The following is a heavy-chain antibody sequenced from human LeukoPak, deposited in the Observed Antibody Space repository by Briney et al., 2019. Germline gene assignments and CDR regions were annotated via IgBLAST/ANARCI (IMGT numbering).Heavy chain of an antibody. CDR3: ARARREMVDY. J-gene: IGHJ4*02. CDR2: IYHSGST. D-gene: IGHD5-24*01. CDR1: GYSISSGYY. V-gene: IGHV4-38-2*01. Sequence: PETLSLTCVVSGYSISSGYYWGWIRQPPGKGLEWIGSIYHSGSTYYNPSLKSRVTISVDTSKNQFSLKLSSVTAADTAVYYCARARREMVDYWGQGTLVTVSS.